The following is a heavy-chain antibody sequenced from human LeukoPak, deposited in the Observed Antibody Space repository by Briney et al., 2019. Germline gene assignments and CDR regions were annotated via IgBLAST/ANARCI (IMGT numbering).Heavy chain of an antibody. CDR2: INPNSGGT. V-gene: IGHV1-2*04. CDR3: ARDRAIPTNYYDSSGYYPKYSEHYYYYGMDV. CDR1: GYIFTDYY. D-gene: IGHD3-22*01. Sequence: GASVKVSCEASGYIFTDYYMHWVRQAPGQGLEWMGWINPNSGGTNYAQKFQGWVTMTRDTSISTAYMELSRLRSDDTAVYYCARDRAIPTNYYDSSGYYPKYSEHYYYYGMDVWGQGTTVTVSS. J-gene: IGHJ6*02.